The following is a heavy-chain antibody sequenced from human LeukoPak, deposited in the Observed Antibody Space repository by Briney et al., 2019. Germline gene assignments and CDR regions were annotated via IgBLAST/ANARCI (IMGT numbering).Heavy chain of an antibody. CDR2: ISYDGSNK. V-gene: IGHV3-30-3*01. Sequence: PGRSLRLSCAASGFTFSSYAMHWVRQAPGKGLEWVAVISYDGSNKYYADSVKGRFTISRDNSKNTLYLQMNSLRAEDTAVYYCAKGLDYLDYWGQGTLVTVSS. J-gene: IGHJ4*02. CDR3: AKGLDYLDY. CDR1: GFTFSSYA.